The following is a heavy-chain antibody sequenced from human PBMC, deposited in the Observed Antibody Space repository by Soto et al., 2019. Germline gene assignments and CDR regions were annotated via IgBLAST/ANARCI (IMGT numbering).Heavy chain of an antibody. D-gene: IGHD2-15*01. V-gene: IGHV4-31*03. J-gene: IGHJ4*02. CDR3: AVEAPIGHAARGFED. CDR2: ISYSGRT. Sequence: VQLQESGPGLVKPSQTLSLTCTVSGGSISSGGYYWNWIRQHPGKGLEWLGYISYSGRTHFDPSLRSRITSTADTPQNQFSLKLSSVTAADTAVYFCAVEAPIGHAARGFEDWGQGTLVTVSS. CDR1: GGSISSGGYY.